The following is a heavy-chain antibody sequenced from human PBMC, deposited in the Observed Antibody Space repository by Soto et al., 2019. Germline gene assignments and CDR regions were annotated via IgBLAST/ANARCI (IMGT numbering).Heavy chain of an antibody. J-gene: IGHJ4*02. CDR2: ISYDGGDR. Sequence: WGSLRLSCEGPGVTFSDYGFHGVRQAPGKGLEWVAMISYDGGDRYYRDSVQGRFTISRDDSKNTVFLQMNSLRTEDTAMYYCARSTYCNGGSCYPQYWGPGTLVTVSS. CDR1: GVTFSDYG. CDR3: ARSTYCNGGSCYPQY. V-gene: IGHV3-30*03. D-gene: IGHD2-15*01.